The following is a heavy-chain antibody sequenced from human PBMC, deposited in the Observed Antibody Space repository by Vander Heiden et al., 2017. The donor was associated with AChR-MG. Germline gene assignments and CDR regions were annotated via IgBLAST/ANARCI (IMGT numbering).Heavy chain of an antibody. D-gene: IGHD3-3*01. Sequence: EVQLVESGGGLVQPGGSLRLSCAASGFTFSSYWMSWVRQAPGKGLEWVANIKQDGSEKYYVDSVKGRFTISRDNAKNSLYLQMNSLRAEDTAVYYCASLTLTDHTIFGVAPPDYWGQGTLVTVSS. V-gene: IGHV3-7*01. J-gene: IGHJ4*02. CDR1: GFTFSSYW. CDR3: ASLTLTDHTIFGVAPPDY. CDR2: IKQDGSEK.